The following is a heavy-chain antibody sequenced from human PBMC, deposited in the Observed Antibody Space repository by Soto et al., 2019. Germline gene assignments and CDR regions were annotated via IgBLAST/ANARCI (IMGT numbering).Heavy chain of an antibody. D-gene: IGHD3-22*01. V-gene: IGHV4-34*01. CDR1: GGSFSGYS. CDR2: INHSGRV. J-gene: IGHJ5*01. CDR3: STWTNDTNGYYQFDP. Sequence: SETLSLTCAVYGGSFSGYSWTWISQSPGQGLEWIGDINHSGRVNYSPSLKTRVTISLDTSKNQFSPTLCAVTAADTAMYYCSTWTNDTNGYYQFDPWSQGTLVTVSS.